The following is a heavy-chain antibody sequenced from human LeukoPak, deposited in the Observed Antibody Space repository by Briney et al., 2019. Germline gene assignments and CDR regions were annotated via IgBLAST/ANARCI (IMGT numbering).Heavy chain of an antibody. V-gene: IGHV1-46*01. CDR2: IDPNGGST. CDR1: GYTFTTHY. CDR3: TSWAGEVKNGLRSGPFDY. D-gene: IGHD3-10*01. Sequence: ASVKVSCKASGYTFTTHYFHWVRQAPGQGLEWMGIIDPNGGSTKYAQKFQGRVAMTSDTSTSTVYMDLSSLRSEDTAVYYCTSWAGEVKNGLRSGPFDYWGQGALVTVSS. J-gene: IGHJ4*02.